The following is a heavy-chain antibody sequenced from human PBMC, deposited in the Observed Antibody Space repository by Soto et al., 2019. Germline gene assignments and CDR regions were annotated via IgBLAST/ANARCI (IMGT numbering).Heavy chain of an antibody. Sequence: SVKVSCKASGGTFSSYTISWVRQAPGQGLEWMGRIIPILGIANYAQKFQGRVTITADKSTSTAYMELSSLRSEDTAVYYCARDRCGGGSCYRYDAFDIWGQGTMVTVSS. D-gene: IGHD2-15*01. CDR3: ARDRCGGGSCYRYDAFDI. CDR2: IIPILGIA. J-gene: IGHJ3*02. CDR1: GGTFSSYT. V-gene: IGHV1-69*04.